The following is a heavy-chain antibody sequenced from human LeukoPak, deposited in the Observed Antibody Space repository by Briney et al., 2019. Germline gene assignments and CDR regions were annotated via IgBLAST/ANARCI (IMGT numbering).Heavy chain of an antibody. CDR3: AREGEGATDFDY. D-gene: IGHD1-26*01. V-gene: IGHV1-46*01. CDR2: INPSGGST. J-gene: IGHJ4*02. Sequence: GASVKVSCKASGYTSTSYYMHWVRQAPGQGLEWMGIINPSGGSTSYAQKFQGRVTMTRDMSTSTVYMELSSLRSEDTAVYYCAREGEGATDFDYWGQGTLVTVSS. CDR1: GYTSTSYY.